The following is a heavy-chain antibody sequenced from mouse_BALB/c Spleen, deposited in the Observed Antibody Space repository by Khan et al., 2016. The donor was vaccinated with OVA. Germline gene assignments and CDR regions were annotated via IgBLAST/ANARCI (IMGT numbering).Heavy chain of an antibody. D-gene: IGHD4-1*01. CDR2: ISYSGST. V-gene: IGHV3-2*02. CDR3: ASELGRYYALDY. J-gene: IGHJ4*01. Sequence: VQLKQSGPGLVKPSQSLSLTCTVTGYSTTSDYTWNWIRQFPGNKLEWMGYISYSGSTTYNPSLKSRISITRDTSKDQFFLQLKAVPSEDTATYYCASELGRYYALDYWGQGTSVTVSS. CDR1: GYSTTSDYT.